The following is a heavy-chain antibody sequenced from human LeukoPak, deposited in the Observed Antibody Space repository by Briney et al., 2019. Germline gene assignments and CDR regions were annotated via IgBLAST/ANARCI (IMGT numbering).Heavy chain of an antibody. J-gene: IGHJ3*02. D-gene: IGHD3-10*01. CDR1: GFTFSTYG. Sequence: GGSLRLSCAASGFTFSTYGMHWVRQAPGKGLEWVAFIRYDGSNKYYADSVKGRSTISRDNSKNTLYLQMNSLRAEDTAVYYCAKGLWFGEFTDAFDIWGQGTMVTVSS. CDR3: AKGLWFGEFTDAFDI. CDR2: IRYDGSNK. V-gene: IGHV3-30*02.